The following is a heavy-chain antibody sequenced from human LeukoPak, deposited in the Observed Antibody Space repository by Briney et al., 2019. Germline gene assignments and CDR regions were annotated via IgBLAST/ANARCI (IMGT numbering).Heavy chain of an antibody. J-gene: IGHJ3*02. V-gene: IGHV3-13*04. Sequence: PGGSLRLSCAASGFTFINYWLHWVRQPTGKGLEWVSGIDTAGGTYYAGSVKGRFTISRENAKNSLSLQMNSLRAGDTAVYYCARRRYGLGSYSDAFDIWGQGTMVTVSS. CDR2: IDTAGGT. CDR1: GFTFINYW. CDR3: ARRRYGLGSYSDAFDI. D-gene: IGHD3-10*01.